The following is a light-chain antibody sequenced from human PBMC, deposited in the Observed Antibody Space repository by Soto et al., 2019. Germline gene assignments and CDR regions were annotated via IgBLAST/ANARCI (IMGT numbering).Light chain of an antibody. V-gene: IGKV1-5*01. Sequence: DIQMTQSPSTLSASVGDRVTITCRASQSISSWLAWYQQKPGKAPKLLIYDASSLESGVPSRFSGSGSGTEFTLTISSLQPDDFATYYCQQYKSHPVTFGQGTKVDI. CDR3: QQYKSHPVT. J-gene: IGKJ1*01. CDR2: DAS. CDR1: QSISSW.